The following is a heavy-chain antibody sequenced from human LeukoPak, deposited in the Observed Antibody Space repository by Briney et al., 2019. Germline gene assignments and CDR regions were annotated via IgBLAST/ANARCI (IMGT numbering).Heavy chain of an antibody. CDR2: TGTAGDT. D-gene: IGHD2-8*01. J-gene: IGHJ4*02. CDR3: ARQNRNGFDY. CDR1: GFTFSTYD. Sequence: GGSLRLSCAASGFTFSTYDLHWVRQNTGKGLEWVSATGTAGDTWYSGSVKGRFTISRENAKSSMYLQMNSLRAGDTAVYYCARQNRNGFDYWGQGTLVTVSS. V-gene: IGHV3-13*01.